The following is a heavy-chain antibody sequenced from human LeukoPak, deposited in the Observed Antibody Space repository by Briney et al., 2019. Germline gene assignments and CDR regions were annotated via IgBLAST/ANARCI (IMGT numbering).Heavy chain of an antibody. J-gene: IGHJ6*02. CDR2: FSWNSGSI. CDR3: AKDINYETSQGMDV. Sequence: PGRSLRLSCAASGFTFDDYAMHWVRQAPGKGLEGVLGFSWNSGSIGYADSVKGRFTISRDNAKNSLYLQMNSLRAEDTALYYCAKDINYETSQGMDVWGQGTTVTVSS. CDR1: GFTFDDYA. V-gene: IGHV3-9*01. D-gene: IGHD3-16*01.